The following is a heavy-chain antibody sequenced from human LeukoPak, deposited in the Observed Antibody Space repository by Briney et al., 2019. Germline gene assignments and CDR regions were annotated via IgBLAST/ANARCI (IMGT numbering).Heavy chain of an antibody. CDR3: AKDLVSNDFWSGYYQERSY. V-gene: IGHV3-21*04. D-gene: IGHD3-3*01. CDR2: ISSSSSYI. CDR1: GFTFSSYS. Sequence: GGSLRLSCAASGFTFSSYSMNWVRQAPGKGLEWVSSISSSSSYIYYADSVKGRFTISRDNAKNSLYLQMNSLRAEDTAVYYCAKDLVSNDFWSGYYQERSYWGRGTLVTVSS. J-gene: IGHJ4*02.